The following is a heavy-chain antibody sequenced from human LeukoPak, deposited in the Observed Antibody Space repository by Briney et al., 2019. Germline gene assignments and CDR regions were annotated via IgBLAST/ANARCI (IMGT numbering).Heavy chain of an antibody. CDR2: ISSSGST. J-gene: IGHJ3*02. D-gene: IGHD1-26*01. Sequence: SETLSLTCTVSGDPISSGDYYWSWIRQPAGKGLEWIGRISSSGSTNYNPSLKSRVTISVDTSKNQFSLKLSSVTAADTAVYYCARDKWEPRYAFDIWGQGTMVTVSS. V-gene: IGHV4-61*02. CDR1: GDPISSGDYY. CDR3: ARDKWEPRYAFDI.